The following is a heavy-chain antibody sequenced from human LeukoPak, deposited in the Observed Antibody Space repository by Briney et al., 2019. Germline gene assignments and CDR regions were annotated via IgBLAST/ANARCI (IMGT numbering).Heavy chain of an antibody. CDR2: IKQDGSEK. CDR1: GFTFSSYY. D-gene: IGHD6-6*01. CDR3: ARDVRPDY. V-gene: IGHV3-7*04. J-gene: IGHJ4*02. Sequence: PGGSLRLSCAASGFTFSSYYMAWVRQAPGKGLEWVANIKQDGSEKYYVGSVKGRFTISRDNAKNSLYLQMNALRAEDTAVYYCARDVRPDYWGQGTLVTVST.